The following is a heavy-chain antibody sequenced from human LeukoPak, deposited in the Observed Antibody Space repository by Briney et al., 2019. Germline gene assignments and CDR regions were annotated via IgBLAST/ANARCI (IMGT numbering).Heavy chain of an antibody. J-gene: IGHJ4*02. V-gene: IGHV4-30-2*01. CDR2: IYHSGST. CDR1: GGSISSGGYS. CDR3: AREWDHCSSTSCYTGWFGELLSLIN. D-gene: IGHD2-2*02. Sequence: SQTLSLTCTVSGGSISSGGYSWSWIRQPPGKGLEWIGYIYHSGSTYYNPSLKSRVTISVDASKNQFSLKLSSVTAADTAVYYCAREWDHCSSTSCYTGWFGELLSLINWGQGTLVTVSS.